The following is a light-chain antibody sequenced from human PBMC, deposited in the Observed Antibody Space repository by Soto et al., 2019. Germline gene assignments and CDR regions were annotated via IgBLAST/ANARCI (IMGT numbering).Light chain of an antibody. CDR2: DTS. Sequence: QAVVTQEPSLTVSPGGTVTLTCGSSTGAVTSGHYPYWFQQKPGQAPRTLIYDTSNKHSWTPARFSGSRLGGKAALTLSGAQPEDEAEYYCLLSYSGARSVVFGGGTKLTVL. V-gene: IGLV7-46*01. CDR1: TGAVTSGHY. J-gene: IGLJ2*01. CDR3: LLSYSGARSVV.